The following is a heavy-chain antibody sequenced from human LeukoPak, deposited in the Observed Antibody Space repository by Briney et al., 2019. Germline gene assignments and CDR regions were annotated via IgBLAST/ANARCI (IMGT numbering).Heavy chain of an antibody. D-gene: IGHD4-17*01. Sequence: GASVKVSCKASGYTFTSYGISWVRQAPGQGLEWMGWISAYNGNTNYAQKLQGRVTMTTDTSTSTAYMELSSLRSEDTAVYYCARRTTVTNTYNWFDPWGQGTLVTVSS. CDR1: GYTFTSYG. CDR2: ISAYNGNT. J-gene: IGHJ5*02. V-gene: IGHV1-18*01. CDR3: ARRTTVTNTYNWFDP.